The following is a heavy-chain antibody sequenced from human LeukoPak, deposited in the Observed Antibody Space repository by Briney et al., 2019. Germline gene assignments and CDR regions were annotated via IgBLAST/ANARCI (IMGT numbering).Heavy chain of an antibody. Sequence: PGGSLRLSCAASGFTFSSYWMHWVGQAPGKGLVWVSRINSDGSSTSYADSVKGRFTISRDNAKNTLYLQMNSLRAEDTAVYYCARDYDFWSGYYDYWGQGTLVSVSS. D-gene: IGHD3-3*01. CDR1: GFTFSSYW. CDR2: INSDGSST. V-gene: IGHV3-74*01. J-gene: IGHJ4*02. CDR3: ARDYDFWSGYYDY.